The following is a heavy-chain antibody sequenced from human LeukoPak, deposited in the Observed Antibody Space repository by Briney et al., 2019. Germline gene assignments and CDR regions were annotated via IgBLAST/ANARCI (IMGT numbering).Heavy chain of an antibody. Sequence: PSETLSLTCAVYGGSFSGYYWSWIRQPAGKGLEWIGRIYTSGSTNYNPSLKSRDTMSVDTSKNQFSLKLSSVTAADTAVYYCAREMVRGVIITTPFDYWGQGTLVTVSS. V-gene: IGHV4-4*07. CDR2: IYTSGST. CDR1: GGSFSGYY. J-gene: IGHJ4*02. D-gene: IGHD3-10*01. CDR3: AREMVRGVIITTPFDY.